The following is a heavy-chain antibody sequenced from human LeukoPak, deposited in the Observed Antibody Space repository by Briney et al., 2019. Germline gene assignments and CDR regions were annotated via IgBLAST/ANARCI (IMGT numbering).Heavy chain of an antibody. D-gene: IGHD3-22*01. Sequence: SETLSLTCTVSGGSISSSSYYWGWIRQPPGKGLEWIVSIYYSGSTYYNPSLKSRVTISVDTSKNQFSLKLSSVTAADAAVYYCARDTRSYDTSGYYYFDYWGQGALVTVSS. J-gene: IGHJ4*02. CDR2: IYYSGST. V-gene: IGHV4-39*07. CDR1: GGSISSSSYY. CDR3: ARDTRSYDTSGYYYFDY.